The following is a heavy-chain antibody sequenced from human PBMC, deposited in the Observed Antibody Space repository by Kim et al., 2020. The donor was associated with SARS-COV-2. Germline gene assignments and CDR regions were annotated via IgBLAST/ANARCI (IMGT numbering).Heavy chain of an antibody. CDR3: ARVHAAILWFGELFEWFDP. Sequence: SETLSLTCTVSGGSISSGGYYWSWIRQHPGKGLEWIGYIYYSGSTYYNPSLKSRVTISVDTSKNQFSLKLSSVTAADTAVYYCARVHAAILWFGELFEWFDPWGQGTLVTVSS. J-gene: IGHJ5*02. D-gene: IGHD3-10*01. V-gene: IGHV4-31*03. CDR1: GGSISSGGYY. CDR2: IYYSGST.